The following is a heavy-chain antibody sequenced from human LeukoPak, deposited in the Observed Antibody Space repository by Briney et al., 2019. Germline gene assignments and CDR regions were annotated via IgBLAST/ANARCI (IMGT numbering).Heavy chain of an antibody. Sequence: GGSLRLSCAASGFIFDNYWMAWVRQAPGKGLEWVANINGDGSEGFYVDSVKGRFTNSRDNSKNTLYLQMNSLRAEDTAVYYCAKVAVEYYYGSGSFDYWGQGTLVTVSS. CDR1: GFIFDNYW. CDR3: AKVAVEYYYGSGSFDY. J-gene: IGHJ4*02. D-gene: IGHD3-10*01. V-gene: IGHV3-7*01. CDR2: INGDGSEG.